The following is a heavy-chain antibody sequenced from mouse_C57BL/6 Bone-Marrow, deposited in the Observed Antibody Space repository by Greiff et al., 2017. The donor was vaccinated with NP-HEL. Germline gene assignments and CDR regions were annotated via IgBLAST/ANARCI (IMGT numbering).Heavy chain of an antibody. D-gene: IGHD1-1*01. CDR1: GYAFSSSW. CDR3: ARDYGSSPDY. J-gene: IGHJ2*01. V-gene: IGHV1-82*01. Sequence: VMLQQSGPELVKPGASVKISCKASGYAFSSSWMNWVKQRPGKGLEWIGRIYPGDGDTNYNGKFKGKATLTADKSSSTAYMQLSSLTSEDSAVYFCARDYGSSPDYWGQGTTLTVSS. CDR2: IYPGDGDT.